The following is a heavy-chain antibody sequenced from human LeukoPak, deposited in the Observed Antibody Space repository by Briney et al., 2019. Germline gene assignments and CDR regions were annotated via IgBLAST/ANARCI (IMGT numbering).Heavy chain of an antibody. CDR2: IKEDGSEK. CDR1: GFTFSSYW. CDR3: ARDLSGIAGYTYGRGIDY. V-gene: IGHV3-7*01. D-gene: IGHD5-18*01. Sequence: GGSLRLSCAVSGFTFSSYWMTWVRQAPGKGLEWVANIKEDGSEKNYMDSVKGRFTISRDNAKTSLYLQMNSLRAEDTAVYYCARDLSGIAGYTYGRGIDYWGQGTLVTVSS. J-gene: IGHJ4*02.